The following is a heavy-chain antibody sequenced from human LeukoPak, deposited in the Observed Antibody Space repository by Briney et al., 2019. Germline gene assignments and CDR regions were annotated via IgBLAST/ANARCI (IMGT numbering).Heavy chain of an antibody. D-gene: IGHD3-22*01. CDR1: GFTFSGSA. V-gene: IGHV3-73*01. CDR2: IRSKANSYAT. CDR3: TRSRDSSGSQRAFDT. J-gene: IGHJ3*02. Sequence: GGSLRLSCAASGFTFSGSAMHWVRQASGKGLEWVGRIRSKANSYATAYAASVKGRFTISRGDSKNTAYLQMNSLKTEDTAVYYCTRSRDSSGSQRAFDTWGQGTMVTVSS.